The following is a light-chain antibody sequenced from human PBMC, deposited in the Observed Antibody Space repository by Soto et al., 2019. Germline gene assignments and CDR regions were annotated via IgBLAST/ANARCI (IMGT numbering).Light chain of an antibody. CDR1: QSITNY. CDR2: AAS. CDR3: QQSYSTPWT. J-gene: IGKJ1*01. V-gene: IGKV1-39*01. Sequence: DLQMTQSPSSLSASVGDRVTITCRASQSITNYLNWYQQKPGKAPKLLIYAASSLQSGVPSRFSGSESGTDFTLSISSLQPEDFATYDCQQSYSTPWTFGQGTKVE.